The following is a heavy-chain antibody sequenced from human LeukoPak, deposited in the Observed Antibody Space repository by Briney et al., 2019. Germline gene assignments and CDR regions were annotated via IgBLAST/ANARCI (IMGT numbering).Heavy chain of an antibody. V-gene: IGHV3-48*03. Sequence: GRSLRLSCAASGFTFSSYEMNWVRQAPGKGLEWVSYISSGSTIYDADSVKGRFTISRDNAKNSLYLQMNSLRAEDTAVYYCARESIAVAGAPFDYWGQGTLVTVSS. CDR1: GFTFSSYE. CDR3: ARESIAVAGAPFDY. D-gene: IGHD6-19*01. CDR2: ISSGSTI. J-gene: IGHJ4*02.